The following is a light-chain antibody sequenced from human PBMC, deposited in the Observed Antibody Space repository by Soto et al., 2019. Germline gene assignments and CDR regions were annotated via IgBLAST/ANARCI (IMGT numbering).Light chain of an antibody. CDR2: EVT. V-gene: IGLV2-14*01. J-gene: IGLJ2*01. CDR1: SSDVGGFNS. Sequence: QSALTQPASVSGSPGQSITISCTETSSDVGGFNSVSWYQQHPGKAPKLIIFEVTNRPSGVSNRFSGSKSGNTASLTISGLQTEDEADYYCGSYTTGSTLWLFGGGTKLTVL. CDR3: GSYTTGSTLWL.